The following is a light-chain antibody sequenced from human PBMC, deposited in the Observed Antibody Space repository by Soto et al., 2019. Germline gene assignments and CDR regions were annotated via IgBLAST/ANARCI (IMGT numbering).Light chain of an antibody. CDR3: HQANSVPFT. CDR1: QDISTR. Sequence: DIPMTQSPSSVSASVGDRVTITCRASQDISTRLGWYQQKPGKAPKPLIYAASSLQSGVPSRFSGSGSETDFTLTISSLQPEDFATYYCHQANSVPFTFGPGTKVDIK. J-gene: IGKJ3*01. CDR2: AAS. V-gene: IGKV1-12*01.